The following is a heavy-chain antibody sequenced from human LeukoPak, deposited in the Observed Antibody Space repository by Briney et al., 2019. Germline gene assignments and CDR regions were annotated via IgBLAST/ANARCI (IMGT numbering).Heavy chain of an antibody. J-gene: IGHJ4*02. D-gene: IGHD3-3*01. CDR1: GFTFTSSA. V-gene: IGHV1-58*02. Sequence: SVKVSCKASGFTFTSSAMQWVRQACGQRLEWIGWIVVGSGNTNYAQKFQERVTITRDMSTSTAYMELSSLRSEDTAVYYCAANPYDFWSGYYVFDYWGQGTLVTVSS. CDR2: IVVGSGNT. CDR3: AANPYDFWSGYYVFDY.